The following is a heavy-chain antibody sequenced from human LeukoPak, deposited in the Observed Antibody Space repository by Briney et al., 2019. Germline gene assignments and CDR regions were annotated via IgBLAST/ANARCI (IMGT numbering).Heavy chain of an antibody. CDR3: AREYSSLGFDY. J-gene: IGHJ4*02. CDR2: ISSSSSYI. V-gene: IGHV3-21*01. Sequence: GGSLRLSCAASGLTLSSYSMNWVRQAPGKGLEWVSSISSSSSYIYYADSVKGRFTISRDNAKNSLYLQMNSPRAEDTAVYYCAREYSSLGFDYWGQGTLVTVSS. CDR1: GLTLSSYS. D-gene: IGHD6-6*01.